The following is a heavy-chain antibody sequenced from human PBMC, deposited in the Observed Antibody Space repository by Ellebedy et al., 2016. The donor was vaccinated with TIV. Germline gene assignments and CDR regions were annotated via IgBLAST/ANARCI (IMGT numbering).Heavy chain of an antibody. J-gene: IGHJ6*02. V-gene: IGHV3-48*04. CDR3: AREIFLWSLGNYYYGMDV. CDR1: GFTFRSYA. Sequence: GGSLRLSXAASGFTFRSYAMHWVRQAPGKGLAWVSYIGSSSTTIYYADSVKGRFTVSRDNAKNSLYLQLNSLSAEDTAVYYCAREIFLWSLGNYYYGMDVWGHGTTVIVSS. CDR2: IGSSSTTI. D-gene: IGHD3-10*01.